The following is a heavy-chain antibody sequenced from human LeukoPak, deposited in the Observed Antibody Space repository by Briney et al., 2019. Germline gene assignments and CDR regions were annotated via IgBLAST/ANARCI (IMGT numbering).Heavy chain of an antibody. Sequence: SETLSLTCAVSGDSISSGDYSWSWIRQPSGKGLEWIGYIFHSGSSYYNPSLKSRVTISVDKSKNQFSLRLTSVTAADTAVYYCARELWFVNAPGSWYDPWGQGTLVTVSS. D-gene: IGHD3-10*01. CDR1: GDSISSGDYS. J-gene: IGHJ5*02. V-gene: IGHV4-30-2*01. CDR2: IFHSGSS. CDR3: ARELWFVNAPGSWYDP.